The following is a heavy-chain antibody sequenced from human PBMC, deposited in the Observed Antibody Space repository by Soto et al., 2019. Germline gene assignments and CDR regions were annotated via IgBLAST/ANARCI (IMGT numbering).Heavy chain of an antibody. V-gene: IGHV3-74*01. Sequence: GWSLRLFCAASGFTFSPDWMHWVRQLGGRGQVWVSRINSDGSRKTYADSVRGRFTVSRDNAKTTLYLQMNSLSDEDTAVYYCKTYVVVVPSSNGPRDYWGQGTLVDDSS. CDR3: KTYVVVVPSSNGPRDY. CDR2: INSDGSRK. D-gene: IGHD2-2*01. CDR1: GFTFSPDW. J-gene: IGHJ4*02.